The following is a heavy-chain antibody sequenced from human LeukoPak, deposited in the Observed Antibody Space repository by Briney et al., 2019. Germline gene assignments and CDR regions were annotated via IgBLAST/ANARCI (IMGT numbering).Heavy chain of an antibody. D-gene: IGHD6-19*01. Sequence: GASVKVSCKASGGTFSSYAISWVRQAPGQGLEWMGGIIPIFGTANYAQKFQGRVTITADESTSTAYMELSSLRAEDTAVYYCAKSAASSGTKDAFDIWGQGTMVTVSS. J-gene: IGHJ3*02. V-gene: IGHV1-69*13. CDR3: AKSAASSGTKDAFDI. CDR2: IIPIFGTA. CDR1: GGTFSSYA.